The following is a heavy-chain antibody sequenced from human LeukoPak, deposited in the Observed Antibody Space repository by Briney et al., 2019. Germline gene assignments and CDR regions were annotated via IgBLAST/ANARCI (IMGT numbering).Heavy chain of an antibody. V-gene: IGHV1-8*01. CDR2: MNPNSGNT. J-gene: IGHJ4*02. CDR1: GYTFGSYD. D-gene: IGHD3-10*01. CDR3: GRGAYVSGSYVIDY. Sequence: GASVKVSCKASGYTFGSYDINWVRQATGQGLEWMGWMNPNSGNTGYAQEFQGRVIMTRNTSTTIAYMELSSLRSEDTAVYYCGRGAYVSGSYVIDYWGQGTLVTVSS.